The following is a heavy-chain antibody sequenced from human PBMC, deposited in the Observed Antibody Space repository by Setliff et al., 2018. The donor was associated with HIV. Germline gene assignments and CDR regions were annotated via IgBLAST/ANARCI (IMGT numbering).Heavy chain of an antibody. Sequence: ASVKVSCKASGYTFTTYYIHWVRQAPGQGLEWMGILNPSEGTTSFAQKFQGRVTMTRDTSTSTVYKDLSSLRADDTAVYYCVRGYRSAWNSWFDAWGQGTRVTVS. CDR2: LNPSEGTT. V-gene: IGHV1-46*01. J-gene: IGHJ5*02. CDR1: GYTFTTYY. CDR3: VRGYRSAWNSWFDA. D-gene: IGHD6-19*01.